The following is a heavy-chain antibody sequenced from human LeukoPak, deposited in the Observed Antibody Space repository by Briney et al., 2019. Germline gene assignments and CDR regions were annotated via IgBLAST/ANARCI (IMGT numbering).Heavy chain of an antibody. Sequence: SETLSLTCTVSGGSISSYYWSWIRQPPGKGLEWIGYIYYSGSTNYNPSLKSRVTISVDTSKNQFSLKLSSVTAADTAVYYCARVCKAKSHIGFDPWGQGTLVTVSS. CDR1: GGSISSYY. CDR2: IYYSGST. V-gene: IGHV4-59*12. CDR3: ARVCKAKSHIGFDP. J-gene: IGHJ5*02.